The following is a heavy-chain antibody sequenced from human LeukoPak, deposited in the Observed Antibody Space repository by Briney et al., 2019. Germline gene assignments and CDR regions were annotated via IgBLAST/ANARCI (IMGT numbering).Heavy chain of an antibody. D-gene: IGHD3-10*01. V-gene: IGHV4-59*01. Sequence: NPSETLSLTCTVSGGSISSYYWSWLRQPPGKGLEWIGYIYYSGSTNYNPSLKSRVTISVDTSKNQFSLKLSSVTAADTAVYYCARGVKGDYGSGSYYGYYYMDVWGKGTTVTVSS. J-gene: IGHJ6*03. CDR3: ARGVKGDYGSGSYYGYYYMDV. CDR2: IYYSGST. CDR1: GGSISSYY.